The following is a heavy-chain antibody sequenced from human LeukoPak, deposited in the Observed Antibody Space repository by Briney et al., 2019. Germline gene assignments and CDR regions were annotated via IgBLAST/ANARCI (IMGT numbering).Heavy chain of an antibody. CDR2: IKQDGSEK. D-gene: IGHD3-3*01. CDR3: ARHLRFEGLDY. CDR1: GFTFGSYW. J-gene: IGHJ4*02. V-gene: IGHV3-7*01. Sequence: GGSLRLSCTGSGFTFGSYWMSWVRQAPGKGLEWVANIKQDGSEKYYVDSVKGRFTISRDNAKNSLYLQMSSLRAEDTAVYYCARHLRFEGLDYWGQGTLVTVSS.